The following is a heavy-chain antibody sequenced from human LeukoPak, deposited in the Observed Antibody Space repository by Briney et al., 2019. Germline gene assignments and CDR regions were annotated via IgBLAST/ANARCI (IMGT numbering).Heavy chain of an antibody. V-gene: IGHV1-24*01. CDR2: FDPEDGET. D-gene: IGHD2-2*01. CDR1: GYTLTELS. J-gene: IGHJ3*02. CDR3: ATGAPYLPAATVDAFDI. Sequence: ASVKVSCKVSGYTLTELSMHWVRQAPGKGLEWMGGFDPEDGETIYAQKFQGRVTMTEDTSTDTAYMELSSLRSEDTAVYYCATGAPYLPAATVDAFDIWGQGTMVTVSS.